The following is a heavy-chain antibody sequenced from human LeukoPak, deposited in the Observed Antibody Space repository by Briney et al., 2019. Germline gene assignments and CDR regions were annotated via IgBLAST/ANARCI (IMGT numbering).Heavy chain of an antibody. CDR1: GGSINTYY. CDR3: AFLGVNYYDSSGYYDY. D-gene: IGHD3-22*01. V-gene: IGHV4-59*04. J-gene: IGHJ4*02. CDR2: IYYSGST. Sequence: SETLSLTCTVSGGSINTYYWSWIRQPPGKGLEWIGSIYYSGSTNYNPSLKSRVTISVDTSKNQFSLKLSSVTAADTAVYYCAFLGVNYYDSSGYYDYWGQGTLVTVSS.